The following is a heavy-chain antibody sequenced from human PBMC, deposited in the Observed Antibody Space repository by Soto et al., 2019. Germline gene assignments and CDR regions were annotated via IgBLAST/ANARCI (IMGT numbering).Heavy chain of an antibody. J-gene: IGHJ4*02. V-gene: IGHV3-21*01. D-gene: IGHD1-1*01. CDR1: GFAYSSCS. CDR3: ARGRTT. CDR2: ISSSSSYI. Sequence: GGAVRHSCASSGFAYSSCSMNWVRQAPGKGLEWVSSISSSSSYIYYADSVEGRFSISRDNDKNSLYLQMNSLRAEETGVYYFARGRTTRGKRTLVTVSS.